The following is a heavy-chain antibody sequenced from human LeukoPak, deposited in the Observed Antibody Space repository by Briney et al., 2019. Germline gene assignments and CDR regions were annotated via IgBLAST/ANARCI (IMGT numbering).Heavy chain of an antibody. V-gene: IGHV1-46*01. Sequence: ASVKVSCKASGYTFTSYGINWVRQAPGQGLEWMGIINPSGGSTSYAQKFQGRVTMTRDTSTSTVYMELSSLRSEDTAVYYCARDLSYYYGSGSYYKWRYFDYWGQGTLVTVSS. CDR2: INPSGGST. J-gene: IGHJ4*02. D-gene: IGHD3-10*01. CDR1: GYTFTSYG. CDR3: ARDLSYYYGSGSYYKWRYFDY.